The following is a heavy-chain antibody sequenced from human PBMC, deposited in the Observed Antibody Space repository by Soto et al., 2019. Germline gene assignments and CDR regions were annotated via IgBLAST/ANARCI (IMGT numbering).Heavy chain of an antibody. D-gene: IGHD2-2*01. J-gene: IGHJ6*02. CDR3: ASIVVVPAAIEWGMDV. Sequence: ASVKVSCKVSGYTLTELSMHWVRQAPGKGLEWMGGFDPEDGETIYAQKFQGRVTMTEDTSTDTAYMELSSLRSEDTAVYYCASIVVVPAAIEWGMDVWGQGTTVTVSS. CDR1: GYTLTELS. CDR2: FDPEDGET. V-gene: IGHV1-24*01.